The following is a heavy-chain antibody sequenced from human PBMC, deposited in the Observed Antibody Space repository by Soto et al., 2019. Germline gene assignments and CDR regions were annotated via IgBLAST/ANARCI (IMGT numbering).Heavy chain of an antibody. CDR3: ARDSLYFRDYRSFDS. D-gene: IGHD2-21*01. CDR1: GGSVSSADYY. CDR2: IYYSGST. V-gene: IGHV4-30-4*01. Sequence: QVQLQESGPGLVKPSQTLSLTCTVSGGSVSSADYYWTWIRQPPGKGLEWIGYIYYSGSTYYNPSLKSRVTIAVDTSKNQFSLKLNSVTAADTAVYYCARDSLYFRDYRSFDSWGQGTLVTVSS. J-gene: IGHJ4*02.